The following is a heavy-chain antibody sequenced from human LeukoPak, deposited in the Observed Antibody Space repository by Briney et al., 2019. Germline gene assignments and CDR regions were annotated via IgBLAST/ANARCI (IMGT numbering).Heavy chain of an antibody. CDR2: IYYSGST. J-gene: IGHJ4*02. Sequence: SETLSLTCTVSGGSISSGGYYWSWIRQHPGKGLKWIGYIYYSGSTYYNPSLKSRVTISVDTSKNQFSLKLSSVTAADTAVYYCASGPEEGGYCSSTSCPLDYWGQGTLVTASS. CDR3: ASGPEEGGYCSSTSCPLDY. V-gene: IGHV4-31*03. D-gene: IGHD2-2*01. CDR1: GGSISSGGYY.